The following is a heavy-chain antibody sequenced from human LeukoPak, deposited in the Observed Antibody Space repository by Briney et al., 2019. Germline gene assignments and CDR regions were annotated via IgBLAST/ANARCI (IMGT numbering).Heavy chain of an antibody. Sequence: GGSLRLSCAASGFTFSSYGMHWVRQAPGKGLEWVAVISYDGSNKYHADSVKGRFTISRDNSKNTLYLQMNSLRAEDTAVYYCANGIFDCWGQGTLVTVSS. CDR3: ANGIFDC. D-gene: IGHD1-14*01. CDR1: GFTFSSYG. CDR2: ISYDGSNK. V-gene: IGHV3-30*18. J-gene: IGHJ4*02.